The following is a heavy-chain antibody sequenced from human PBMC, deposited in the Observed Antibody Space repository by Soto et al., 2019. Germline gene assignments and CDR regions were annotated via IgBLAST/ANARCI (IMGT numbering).Heavy chain of an antibody. D-gene: IGHD3-10*01. CDR1: GGSFSAYY. Sequence: SETLSLSCAAYGGSFSAYYWTWIRQPPGKGLEWIGEITHSGSTNYNPSLKSRVTISVDTSKNQFSLKLSSVTAADTSVYYCARGGAGVTENWFDPWGQGTLVTVSS. CDR2: ITHSGST. CDR3: ARGGAGVTENWFDP. J-gene: IGHJ5*02. V-gene: IGHV4-34*01.